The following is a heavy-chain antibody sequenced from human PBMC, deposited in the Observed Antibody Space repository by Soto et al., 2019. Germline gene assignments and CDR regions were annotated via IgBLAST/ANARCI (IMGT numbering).Heavy chain of an antibody. CDR2: IIPIFGTA. D-gene: IGHD3-22*01. V-gene: IGHV1-69*01. Sequence: QVQLVQSGAEVKKPGSSVKVSCKASGGTFSSHAISWVRQAPGQGLEWMGGIIPIFGTANYAQKFQGRVTITADESTSTAYMELSSLRSEDTAVYYCARDGRDYDSSTSGAFDIWGQGTMVTVSS. J-gene: IGHJ3*02. CDR1: GGTFSSHA. CDR3: ARDGRDYDSSTSGAFDI.